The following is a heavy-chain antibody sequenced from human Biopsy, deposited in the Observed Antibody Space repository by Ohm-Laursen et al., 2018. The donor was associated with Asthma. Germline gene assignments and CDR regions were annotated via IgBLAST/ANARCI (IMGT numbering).Heavy chain of an antibody. Sequence: SLRLSCAASGFSFSNYYMTWMRQAPGKGLEWVSSISSSGSTTYPAESVKGRFTISRDNAQKSLFLQMGSPRAEDTAIYYCARVLESSEWGPFYHFGLDVWGQGTTVAVSS. V-gene: IGHV3-11*01. J-gene: IGHJ6*02. D-gene: IGHD6-25*01. CDR3: ARVLESSEWGPFYHFGLDV. CDR2: ISSSGSTT. CDR1: GFSFSNYY.